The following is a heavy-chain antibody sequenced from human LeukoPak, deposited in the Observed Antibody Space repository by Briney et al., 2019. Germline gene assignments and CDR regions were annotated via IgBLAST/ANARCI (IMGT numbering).Heavy chain of an antibody. CDR1: GGSISSYY. Sequence: PSETLSLTCTVSGGSISSYYWSWMRPPPGKGLEWIGYIYYSGNTNYNPSLKSRVTISVDTSKNQFSLKLSSVTAADTAVYYWARVEVRPMVRGVIDYWGQGTLVTVSS. D-gene: IGHD3-10*01. CDR3: ARVEVRPMVRGVIDY. V-gene: IGHV4-59*01. J-gene: IGHJ4*02. CDR2: IYYSGNT.